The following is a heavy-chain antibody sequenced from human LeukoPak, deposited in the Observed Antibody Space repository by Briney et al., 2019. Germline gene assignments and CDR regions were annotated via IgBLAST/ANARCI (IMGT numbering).Heavy chain of an antibody. J-gene: IGHJ4*02. V-gene: IGHV1-69*04. CDR1: GYTFTSYY. D-gene: IGHD6-13*01. CDR3: ATAAAGKIFDY. CDR2: IIPILGIA. Sequence: ASVRVSCKPSGYTFTSYYIYWVRQAPGQGLEWMGRIIPILGIANYAQKFQGRVTMTEDTSTDTAYMELSSLRSEDTAVYYCATAAAGKIFDYWGQGTLVTVSS.